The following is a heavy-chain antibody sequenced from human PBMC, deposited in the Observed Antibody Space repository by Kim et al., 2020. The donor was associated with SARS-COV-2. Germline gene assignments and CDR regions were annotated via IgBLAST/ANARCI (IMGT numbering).Heavy chain of an antibody. V-gene: IGHV4-59*01. Sequence: SETLSLTCTVSGGSISSYYWSWIRQPPGTGLEWIGYIYYSGSTNYNPSLKSRVTISVDTSKNQFSLKLSSVTAADTAVYYCARDPRGWLQPTAYWYFDLWGRGTLVTVSS. J-gene: IGHJ2*01. CDR1: GGSISSYY. D-gene: IGHD5-12*01. CDR3: ARDPRGWLQPTAYWYFDL. CDR2: IYYSGST.